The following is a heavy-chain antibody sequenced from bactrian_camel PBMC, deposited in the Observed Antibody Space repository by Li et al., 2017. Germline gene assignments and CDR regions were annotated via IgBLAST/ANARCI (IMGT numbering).Heavy chain of an antibody. V-gene: IGHV3S63*01. Sequence: HVQLVESGGGSVQAGGSVRLSCAASGLTRNQSSMGWFRQSPGKEREGVTRIAPRSGHTDYADSVTGRFTISQDNAKNSLYLQMNSLKSEDTAVYYCATDSAYVGWRNWGQGTQVTVS. J-gene: IGHJ4*01. D-gene: IGHD1*01. CDR3: ATDSAYVGWRN. CDR1: GLTRNQSS. CDR2: IAPRSGHT.